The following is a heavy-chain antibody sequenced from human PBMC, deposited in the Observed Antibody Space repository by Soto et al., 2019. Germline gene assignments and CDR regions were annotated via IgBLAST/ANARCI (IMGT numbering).Heavy chain of an antibody. Sequence: GGSLSLSCVASGFSFSNAWMSWVRQAPGKGLEWVGRIKSKTDGGTTAYAPPAKGRFTISRDDSKNLLYLQMNNLKIEDTAVYYCTTDDPINRNWGQGTLVTVSS. CDR1: GFSFSNAW. CDR3: TTDDPINRN. V-gene: IGHV3-15*01. CDR2: IKSKTDGGTT. J-gene: IGHJ4*02.